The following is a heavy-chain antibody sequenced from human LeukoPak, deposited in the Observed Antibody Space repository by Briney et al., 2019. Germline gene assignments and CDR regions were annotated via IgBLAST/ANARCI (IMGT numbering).Heavy chain of an antibody. V-gene: IGHV3-15*01. J-gene: IGHJ3*02. CDR2: IKSKTDGGTT. CDR1: GFTFSNAW. Sequence: PGGSLRLSCAASGFTFSNAWMSWVRQAPGKGLEWGGRIKSKTDGGTTDYAAPVKGRFTISRDDSKNTLYLQMNSLKTEDTAVYYCTTGGSSGDAFDIWGQGTMVTVSS. D-gene: IGHD6-25*01. CDR3: TTGGSSGDAFDI.